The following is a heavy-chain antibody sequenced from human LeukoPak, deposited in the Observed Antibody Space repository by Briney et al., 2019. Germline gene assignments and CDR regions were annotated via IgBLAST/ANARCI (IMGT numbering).Heavy chain of an antibody. J-gene: IGHJ4*02. CDR1: GYSFTSHW. V-gene: IGHV5-51*01. D-gene: IGHD4-17*01. CDR3: ARPGRATVTRLDY. CDR2: IYPGDSDT. Sequence: GESLKISCKGSGYSFTSHWIGWVRQMPGKGLEWMGIIYPGDSDTRYSPSFQGQVTFSADKSITTAYLQWNSLKTSDTAMYYCARPGRATVTRLDYWGQGTLVTVTS.